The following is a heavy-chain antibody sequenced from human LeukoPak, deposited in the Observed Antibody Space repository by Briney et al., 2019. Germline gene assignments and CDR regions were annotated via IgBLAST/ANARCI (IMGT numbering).Heavy chain of an antibody. D-gene: IGHD3-16*01. Sequence: SVKVSCKASGDTFSSYAINWVRQAPGQGPEWMGRITPFLGIANYPQKFQGRVTITADEPTTTAYMELSSLRSEDTAVYYCAREACREMGVMWPRLGGQDCRYDYWGQGTLVTVSS. J-gene: IGHJ4*02. V-gene: IGHV1-69*04. CDR1: GDTFSSYA. CDR3: AREACREMGVMWPRLGGQDCRYDY. CDR2: ITPFLGIA.